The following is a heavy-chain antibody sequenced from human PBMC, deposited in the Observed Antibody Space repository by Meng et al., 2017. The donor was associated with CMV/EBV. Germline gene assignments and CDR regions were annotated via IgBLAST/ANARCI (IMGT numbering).Heavy chain of an antibody. CDR1: GGTFSSYT. Sequence: SVKVSCKASGGTFSSYTISWVRQAPGQGLEWMGRIIPIFGTANYAQKFQGRVTITTDESTSTAYMELSSLRSEDTAVYYCASGGSYLKYYFDYWGQGTLVTVSS. CDR3: ASGGSYLKYYFDY. CDR2: IIPIFGTA. D-gene: IGHD1-26*01. J-gene: IGHJ4*02. V-gene: IGHV1-69*05.